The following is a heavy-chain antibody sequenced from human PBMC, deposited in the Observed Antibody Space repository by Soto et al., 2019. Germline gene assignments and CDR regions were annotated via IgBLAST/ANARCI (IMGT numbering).Heavy chain of an antibody. CDR2: IYYSGST. D-gene: IGHD3-22*01. CDR1: GGSISSGGYY. CDR3: ARDLSYYDSSGYFANWFDP. Sequence: QVQLRESGPGLVKPSQTLSLTCTVSGGSISSGGYYWSWIRQHPGKGLEWIGYIYYSGSTYYNPSLKSRVTISVDTSKNQFSLKLSSVTAADTAVYYCARDLSYYDSSGYFANWFDPWGQGTLVTVSS. V-gene: IGHV4-31*03. J-gene: IGHJ5*02.